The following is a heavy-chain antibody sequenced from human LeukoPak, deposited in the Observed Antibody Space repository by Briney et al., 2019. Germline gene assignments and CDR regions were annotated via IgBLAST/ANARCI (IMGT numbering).Heavy chain of an antibody. CDR1: GFTFNTYW. CDR3: ARDPPLITAAGSRYFQH. Sequence: GGSLRLSRAASGFTFNTYWMGWVRQAPGKGLEWVANIKQDGSEKYCVDSVKGRFTISRDNAKSSLYLQMNSLRAEDTAVYYCARDPPLITAAGSRYFQHWGQGTLVTVSS. D-gene: IGHD6-13*01. J-gene: IGHJ1*01. V-gene: IGHV3-7*01. CDR2: IKQDGSEK.